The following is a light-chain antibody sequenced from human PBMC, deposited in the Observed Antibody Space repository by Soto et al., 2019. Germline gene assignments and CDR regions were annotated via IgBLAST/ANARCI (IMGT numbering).Light chain of an antibody. CDR1: SGIIASNY. Sequence: FLLTQPHSVSESPGKTVTISCTRSSGIIASNYVQWYQQRPGSAPTTVIFEDYQRPSGVPDRFFGSIDISSNSASLTISGLKTEDEADYYCQSYDSSIVVFGGGTKVTVL. CDR2: EDY. CDR3: QSYDSSIVV. V-gene: IGLV6-57*03. J-gene: IGLJ2*01.